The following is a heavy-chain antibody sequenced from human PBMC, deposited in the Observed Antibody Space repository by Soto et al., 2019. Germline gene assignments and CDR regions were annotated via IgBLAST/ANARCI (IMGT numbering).Heavy chain of an antibody. CDR1: GFTFRSYD. CDR3: TRGPPYSEFDY. Sequence: PGGSLRLSCSASGFTFRSYDIHWVRQTTGKGLEWVSGIGTAGDTYYAGSVKGRFTISRDNAKNTLYLQMNSLRAEDTAVYYCTRGPPYSEFDYWGQGTLVTVSS. J-gene: IGHJ4*02. D-gene: IGHD4-4*01. CDR2: IGTAGDT. V-gene: IGHV3-13*01.